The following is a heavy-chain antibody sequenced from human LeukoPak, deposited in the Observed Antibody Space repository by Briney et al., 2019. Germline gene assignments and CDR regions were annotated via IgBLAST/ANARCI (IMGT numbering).Heavy chain of an antibody. D-gene: IGHD1-26*01. V-gene: IGHV4-30-4*01. Sequence: SETLPLTCTVSGGSISSGDYYWSWIRQPPGKGLEWIGYIYYSGSTYYNPSLKSRVTISVDTSKNQFSLKLSSVTAADTAVYYCASVAAGWVDYWGQGTLVTVSS. J-gene: IGHJ4*02. CDR2: IYYSGST. CDR1: GGSISSGDYY. CDR3: ASVAAGWVDY.